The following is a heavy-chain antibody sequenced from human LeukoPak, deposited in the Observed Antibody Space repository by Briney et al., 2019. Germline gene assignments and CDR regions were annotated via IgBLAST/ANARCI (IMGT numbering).Heavy chain of an antibody. CDR3: ARDGGSYPYYFDY. D-gene: IGHD1-26*01. Sequence: GGSLRLSCEASGFTFRSYSMNWVRQAPGKGLEWVSSISSGNIYIYYVDSVKGRFTVSRDNAKNSLYLQMNSLRAEDTAVYYCARDGGSYPYYFDYWGQGTLVTVSS. V-gene: IGHV3-21*01. CDR1: GFTFRSYS. CDR2: ISSGNIYI. J-gene: IGHJ4*02.